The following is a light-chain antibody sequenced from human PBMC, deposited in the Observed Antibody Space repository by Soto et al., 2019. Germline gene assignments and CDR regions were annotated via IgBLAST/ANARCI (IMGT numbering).Light chain of an antibody. CDR1: QSVSSR. CDR3: QHYAGGSRIT. V-gene: IGKV3-20*01. CDR2: GAS. Sequence: EIMMTQSPCTLSLSTGERATLSCRASQSVSSRLAWYQQKPGQAPRLLISGASSRATGIPDRFSGSGFGTDFTLTISRLEPEDFALYYCQHYAGGSRITFGQGTRLAIK. J-gene: IGKJ5*01.